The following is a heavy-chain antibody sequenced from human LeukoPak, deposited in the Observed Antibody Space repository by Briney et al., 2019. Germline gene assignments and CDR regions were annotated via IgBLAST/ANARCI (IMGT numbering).Heavy chain of an antibody. CDR2: ISGSGGST. V-gene: IGHV3-23*01. Sequence: PGGSLRLSCAASGFTFSSYAMSWVRQAPGKGLEWVSAISGSGGSTYYADSVKGRFTISRDNSKNTLYLQMNSLRAEDTAVYYCAKALFGFPYSSSWYVGYFDYWGQGTLVTVSS. D-gene: IGHD6-13*01. J-gene: IGHJ4*02. CDR3: AKALFGFPYSSSWYVGYFDY. CDR1: GFTFSSYA.